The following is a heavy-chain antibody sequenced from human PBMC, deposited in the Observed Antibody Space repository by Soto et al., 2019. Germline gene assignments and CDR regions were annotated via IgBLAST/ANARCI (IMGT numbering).Heavy chain of an antibody. CDR3: ARATTVTSSFFFYALDV. V-gene: IGHV4-30-4*01. CDR1: GGSISDDDYY. CDR2: IYYNGNT. J-gene: IGHJ6*02. Sequence: SETLSLTCTVSGGSISDDDYYWNWIRQSPGKGLEWIGHIYYNGNTYYNPSLKSRLTMSLETSQNQFSLHLTSVIAADSALYFCARATTVTSSFFFYALDVWGQGTTVT. D-gene: IGHD4-17*01.